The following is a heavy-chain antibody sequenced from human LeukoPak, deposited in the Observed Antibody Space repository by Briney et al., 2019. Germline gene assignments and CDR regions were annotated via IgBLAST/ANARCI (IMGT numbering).Heavy chain of an antibody. J-gene: IGHJ4*02. V-gene: IGHV3-30*02. CDR2: IRNDGSNK. Sequence: PAGTLRLSCAASGFTFSSNGLHWVRQAPGKGLEWVAFIRNDGSNKYYADSVKRRFTISRDNSKNTLYLQMNRMRAEDTAVYYCAKDQGYCSGGSCYPDYWGQGTLVTVSS. CDR3: AKDQGYCSGGSCYPDY. D-gene: IGHD2-15*01. CDR1: GFTFSSNG.